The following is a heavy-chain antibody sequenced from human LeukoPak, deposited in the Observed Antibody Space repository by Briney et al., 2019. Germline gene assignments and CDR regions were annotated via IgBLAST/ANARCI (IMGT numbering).Heavy chain of an antibody. CDR3: ARNRDTAMVLYYFDY. V-gene: IGHV4-30-4*07. D-gene: IGHD5-18*01. J-gene: IGHJ4*02. CDR2: IYYSGST. Sequence: SETLSLTCAVSGGSISSGGYSWSWIRQPPGKGLEWIGYIYYSGSTYYNPSLKSRVTISVETSKNQFSLKLSSVTAADTAVYYCARNRDTAMVLYYFDYWGQGTLVTVSS. CDR1: GGSISSGGYS.